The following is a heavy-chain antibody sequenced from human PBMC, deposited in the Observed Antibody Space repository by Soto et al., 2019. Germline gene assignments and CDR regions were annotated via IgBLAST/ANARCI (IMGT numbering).Heavy chain of an antibody. D-gene: IGHD3-22*01. Sequence: PGESLKISCEGSGYSFTNYWIGWVRQMPGKGLEWMGIIYPGDSDTRYSPSFQGQVTSSADKSISTAYLQWSSLKASDTAMYYCARLDGYYHDSIGLAGGMDVWGQGTTVTVSS. CDR1: GYSFTNYW. CDR3: ARLDGYYHDSIGLAGGMDV. CDR2: IYPGDSDT. J-gene: IGHJ6*02. V-gene: IGHV5-51*01.